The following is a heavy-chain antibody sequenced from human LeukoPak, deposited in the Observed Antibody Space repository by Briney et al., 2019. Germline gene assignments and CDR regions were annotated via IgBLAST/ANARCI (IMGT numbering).Heavy chain of an antibody. CDR1: GGSISSSSAY. V-gene: IGHV4-39*01. CDR2: IYYSKNT. J-gene: IGHJ4*02. D-gene: IGHD5-18*01. CDR3: ASPRGFSYGYFDR. Sequence: TSETLSLTCTVSGGSISSSSAYWGWIRQPPGKGLEWIGSIYYSKNTYYNPSLKSRVTISADTSKNQFSLRLDSVSAADTAVYYCASPRGFSYGYFDRWGQGSLVTVSS.